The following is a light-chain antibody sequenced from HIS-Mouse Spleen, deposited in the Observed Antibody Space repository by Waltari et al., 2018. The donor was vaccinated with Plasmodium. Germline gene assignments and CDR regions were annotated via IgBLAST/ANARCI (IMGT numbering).Light chain of an antibody. J-gene: IGLJ3*02. Sequence: QSALTQPASVSGSPGQSITISCTGTSSDVGSYNLVSWYQQHPGKAPKLMIYEGSKRPSGGSNRCSGSKSGNTASLTSSGLQAEDEADYYCCSYAGSSTSWVFGGGTKLTVL. CDR3: CSYAGSSTSWV. CDR2: EGS. V-gene: IGLV2-23*01. CDR1: SSDVGSYNL.